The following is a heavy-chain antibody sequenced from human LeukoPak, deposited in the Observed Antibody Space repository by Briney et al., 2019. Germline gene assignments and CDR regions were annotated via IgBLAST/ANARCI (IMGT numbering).Heavy chain of an antibody. Sequence: PGGSLRLSCAASGFTVSTNYMSWVRQAPGKGLEWVSVIYSGGSTCYADSVKGRFTISRDNSKNTLYLQMNSLRAEDTAAYYCARDAGGYGMDVWGQGTTVTVSS. CDR2: IYSGGST. D-gene: IGHD2-8*02. CDR3: ARDAGGYGMDV. V-gene: IGHV3-66*01. CDR1: GFTVSTNY. J-gene: IGHJ6*02.